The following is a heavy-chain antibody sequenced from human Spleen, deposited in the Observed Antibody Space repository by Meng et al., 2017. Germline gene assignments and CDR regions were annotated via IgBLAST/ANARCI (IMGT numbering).Heavy chain of an antibody. CDR2: INPTGGTT. CDR1: GYTFTTYD. J-gene: IGHJ1*01. CDR3: ARADSAAAGTPPYFQH. Sequence: ASVKVSCKTSGYTFTTYDMHWVRQAPGQGLEWMGVINPTGGTTTYAQKFQGRVTMTRDTSTTTVYMELSSLRSEDTAVYYCARADSAAAGTPPYFQHWGQGTLVTVSS. V-gene: IGHV1-46*01. D-gene: IGHD6-13*01.